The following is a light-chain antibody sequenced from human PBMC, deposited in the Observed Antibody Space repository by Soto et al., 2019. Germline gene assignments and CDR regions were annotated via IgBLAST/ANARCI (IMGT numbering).Light chain of an antibody. Sequence: SYELTQPPSLSVAPGQTAMITCGGKNIGNKSVHWYQQRPGQAPVLVVYDDSDRPSGIPDRLSGSKSENTATLTISGLQAEDEADYYCCSYTGSYTWVFGGGTKLTVL. J-gene: IGLJ3*02. CDR3: CSYTGSYTWV. CDR2: DDS. V-gene: IGLV3-21*02. CDR1: NIGNKS.